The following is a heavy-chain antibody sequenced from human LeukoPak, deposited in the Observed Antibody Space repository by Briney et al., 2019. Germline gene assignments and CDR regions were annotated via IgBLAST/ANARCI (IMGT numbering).Heavy chain of an antibody. D-gene: IGHD6-25*01. J-gene: IGHJ5*02. CDR3: AKVLTAAGLDL. Sequence: SETLSLTCSVSGGSMSDSITWGWVRQPPGKGLEWLANIHDDGRTAPNPSLRSRLTISQDRSKNQFTLKVSSVTAADTAFYYCAKVLTAAGLDLWGQGILVTVSS. CDR2: IHDDGRT. CDR1: GGSMSDSIT. V-gene: IGHV4/OR15-8*01.